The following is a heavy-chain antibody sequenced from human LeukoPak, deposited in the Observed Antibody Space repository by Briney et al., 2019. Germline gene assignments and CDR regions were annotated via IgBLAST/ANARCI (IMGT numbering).Heavy chain of an antibody. J-gene: IGHJ4*02. D-gene: IGHD1-26*01. V-gene: IGHV4-59*01. CDR3: AREGEWELAIDY. CDR1: GGSLSSYY. CDR2: IYYSGST. Sequence: PSETLSLTCTVSGGSLSSYYWSWIRQPPGKGLEWIGYIYYSGSTNYNPSLKSRVTISVDTSKNQFSLKLSSVTAADTAVYYCAREGEWELAIDYWGQGTLVTVSS.